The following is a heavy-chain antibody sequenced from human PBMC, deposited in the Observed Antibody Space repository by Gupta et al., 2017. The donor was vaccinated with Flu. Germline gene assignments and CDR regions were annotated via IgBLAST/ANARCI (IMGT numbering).Heavy chain of an antibody. Sequence: EVQLVESGGGLVKPGGSLRLSCAASGFTFTNAWMSWVRQLPGRGLEWVGRIKSNVDGGTRDYVAPVKGRFTMSRDDSQNTVYLHMNSLKTEDTAVYFCAAATQYSSVSLFDYWGQGVRVTVSS. CDR2: IKSNVDGGTR. D-gene: IGHD6-19*01. CDR3: AAATQYSSVSLFDY. J-gene: IGHJ4*02. CDR1: GFTFTNAW. V-gene: IGHV3-15*01.